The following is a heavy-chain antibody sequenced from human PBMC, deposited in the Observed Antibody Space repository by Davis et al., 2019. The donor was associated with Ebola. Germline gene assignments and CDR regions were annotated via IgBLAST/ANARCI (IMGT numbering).Heavy chain of an antibody. D-gene: IGHD4-23*01. V-gene: IGHV3-53*05. Sequence: GESLKISCAVSGFTVRNNHVTWVRQAQGKGLQSVSILRDDGRTFYTDSAKGRFTISRDSFKNTVYLQMNSLTSDDTAVYYCGGFGGNSKWGQGTLVAVSS. CDR1: GFTVRNNH. CDR3: GGFGGNSK. J-gene: IGHJ4*02. CDR2: LRDDGRT.